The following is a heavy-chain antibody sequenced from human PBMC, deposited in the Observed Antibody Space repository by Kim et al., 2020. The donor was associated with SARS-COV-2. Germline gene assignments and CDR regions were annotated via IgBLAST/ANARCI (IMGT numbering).Heavy chain of an antibody. J-gene: IGHJ4*02. V-gene: IGHV3-21*01. Sequence: GGSLRLSCAASGFTFSSYSMNWVRQAPGKGLEWVSSISSSSSYIYYADSVKGRFTISRDNAKNSLYLQMNSLRAEDTAVYYCARDMKNILTGYYPSVFDYWGQGTLVTVSS. CDR3: ARDMKNILTGYYPSVFDY. CDR1: GFTFSSYS. CDR2: ISSSSSYI. D-gene: IGHD3-9*01.